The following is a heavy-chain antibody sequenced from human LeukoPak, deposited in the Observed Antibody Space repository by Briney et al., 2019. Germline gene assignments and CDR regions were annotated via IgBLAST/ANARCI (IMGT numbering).Heavy chain of an antibody. Sequence: ASVKVSCKASGYTFTGYYLHWVRQAPGQGLEWMGWITPNSGGTNYAQRFQGRVTMTRDTSISTAYMELSSLRAEDTAVYYCAKVFPTSPPHYYDSSGLLDYWGQGTLVTVSS. CDR1: GYTFTGYY. CDR3: AKVFPTSPPHYYDSSGLLDY. D-gene: IGHD3-22*01. CDR2: ITPNSGGT. V-gene: IGHV1-2*02. J-gene: IGHJ4*02.